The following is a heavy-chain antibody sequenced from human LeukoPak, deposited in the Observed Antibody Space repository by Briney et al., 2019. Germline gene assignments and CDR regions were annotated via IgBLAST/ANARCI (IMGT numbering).Heavy chain of an antibody. CDR2: INHSGST. CDR3: ARHFGYYSAWSWFDP. Sequence: PSETLSLTCTVSGDSISSYYWSWIRQPPGKGLEWIGEINHSGSTNYNPSLKSRVTISVDTSKNQFSLKLSSVTAADTAVYYCARHFGYYSAWSWFDPWGQGTLVTVSS. D-gene: IGHD3-10*01. V-gene: IGHV4-34*01. CDR1: GDSISSYY. J-gene: IGHJ5*02.